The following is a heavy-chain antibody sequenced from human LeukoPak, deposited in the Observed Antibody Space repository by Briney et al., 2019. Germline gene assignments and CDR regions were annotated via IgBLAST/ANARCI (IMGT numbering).Heavy chain of an antibody. CDR3: ARDEEQQLLDY. J-gene: IGHJ4*02. Sequence: PGGSLRLPCAASGFTFSSYWMHWVRQAPGKGLVWVSRINSDGSSTSYADSVKGRFTISRDNAKNTLYLQMNSLRAEDTAVYYRARDEEQQLLDYWGQGTLVTVSS. CDR2: INSDGSST. D-gene: IGHD6-13*01. V-gene: IGHV3-74*01. CDR1: GFTFSSYW.